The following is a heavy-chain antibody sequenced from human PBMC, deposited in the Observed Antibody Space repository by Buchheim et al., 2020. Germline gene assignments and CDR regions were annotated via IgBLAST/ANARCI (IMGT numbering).Heavy chain of an antibody. CDR3: VRDRGWTAFDY. V-gene: IGHV3-74*01. CDR2: INTDGSTR. J-gene: IGHJ4*03. CDR1: GFTFNTYW. Sequence: EVHLVESGGDLVQPGGSLRLSCGASGFTFNTYWMQWVRHIPGKGLERVSYINTDGSTRGYADSVKGRFAISRDNANNILYLHMTSLRVEDTATYYCVRDRGWTAFDYWGQGAL. D-gene: IGHD2-15*01.